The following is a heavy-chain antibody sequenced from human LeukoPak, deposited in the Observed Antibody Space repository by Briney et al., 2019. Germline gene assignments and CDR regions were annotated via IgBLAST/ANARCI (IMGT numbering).Heavy chain of an antibody. CDR3: ARGSIGAPHHFDY. D-gene: IGHD3-10*01. CDR2: INTNTGNP. Sequence: ASVKVSCKASGYTFTSYGIHWVRQAPGQGLEWMGWINTNTGNPTYAQGFTGRFVFSLDTSVSTAYLQISSLKAEDTAVYYCARGSIGAPHHFDYWGQGTLVTVSS. J-gene: IGHJ4*02. CDR1: GYTFTSYG. V-gene: IGHV7-4-1*02.